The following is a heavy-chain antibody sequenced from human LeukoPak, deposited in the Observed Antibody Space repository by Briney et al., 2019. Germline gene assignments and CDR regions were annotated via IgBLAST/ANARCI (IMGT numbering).Heavy chain of an antibody. CDR1: GGTFSSYA. Sequence: ASVKVSCKASGGTFSSYAISWVRQAPGQGLEWMGGIIPIFGTANYAQKFQGRVTITADESTSTAYMELSSLRSEDTAVYYCARDRGYSSGWSPGWFDPWGQGTLVTVSS. CDR2: IIPIFGTA. CDR3: ARDRGYSSGWSPGWFDP. D-gene: IGHD6-19*01. J-gene: IGHJ5*02. V-gene: IGHV1-69*13.